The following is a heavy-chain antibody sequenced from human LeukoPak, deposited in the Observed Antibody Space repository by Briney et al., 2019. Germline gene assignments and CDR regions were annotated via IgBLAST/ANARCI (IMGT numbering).Heavy chain of an antibody. CDR3: ARQQELLWFGELLYNWFDP. CDR1: GGSFSGYY. D-gene: IGHD3-10*01. J-gene: IGHJ5*02. Sequence: KPSETLSLTCAVYGGSFSGYYWSWIRQPPGKGLEWIGEINHGGSTNYNPSLKSRVTISVDTSKNQFSLKLSSVTAADTAVYYCARQQELLWFGELLYNWFDPWGQGTLVTVSS. CDR2: INHGGST. V-gene: IGHV4-34*01.